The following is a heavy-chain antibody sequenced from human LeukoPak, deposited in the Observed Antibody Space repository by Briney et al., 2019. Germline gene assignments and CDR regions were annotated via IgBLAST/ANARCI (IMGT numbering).Heavy chain of an antibody. CDR3: ATTHHYYDSSGFYYASDAFDI. CDR1: GFTFSSYT. J-gene: IGHJ3*02. Sequence: PGGSLRLSCAASGFTFSSYTINWVRQAPGKVLEWVSSISSTSVYTYYADSGKGRFTNSRDNAKGSLELHMSSLRVEDTAVYYCATTHHYYDSSGFYYASDAFDIWGQGTMVTVSS. CDR2: ISSTSVYT. D-gene: IGHD3-22*01. V-gene: IGHV3-21*01.